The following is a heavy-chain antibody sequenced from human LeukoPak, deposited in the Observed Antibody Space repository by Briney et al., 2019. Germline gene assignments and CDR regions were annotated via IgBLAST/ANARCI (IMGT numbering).Heavy chain of an antibody. V-gene: IGHV3-21*01. D-gene: IGHD5-24*01. Sequence: GGSLRLSCAASGFSVSTNYMSWGRQAQGKGLEWVSSITSSSSYIYYADSVRGRFTISRDNAKNSLYLQIHSLRAEDTAVYYCARSRDGYNSADWGQGTLVTVSS. CDR3: ARSRDGYNSAD. CDR1: GFSVSTNY. J-gene: IGHJ4*02. CDR2: ITSSSSYI.